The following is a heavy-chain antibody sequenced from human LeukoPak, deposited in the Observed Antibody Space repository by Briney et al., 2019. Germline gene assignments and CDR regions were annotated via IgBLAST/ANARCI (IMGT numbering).Heavy chain of an antibody. CDR1: GYTFTSYG. Sequence: GASVKVSCKASGYTFTSYGISWVRQAPGQGLKWMGWISAYNGNTNYAQKLQGRVTMTTDTSTSTAYMEQRSLRSDDTAVYYCARESGSYPLYYYGMDVWGQGTTVTVSS. CDR3: ARESGSYPLYYYGMDV. CDR2: ISAYNGNT. J-gene: IGHJ6*02. D-gene: IGHD1-26*01. V-gene: IGHV1-18*01.